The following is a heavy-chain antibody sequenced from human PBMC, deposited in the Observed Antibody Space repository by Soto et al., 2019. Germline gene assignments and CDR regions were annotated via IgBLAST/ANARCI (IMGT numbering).Heavy chain of an antibody. CDR3: AKDGHSSSWQKHYYYYGMDV. CDR2: ISYDGSNK. D-gene: IGHD6-13*01. CDR1: GFTFSSYG. Sequence: SLRLSCAASGFTFSSYGMHWVRQAPGKGLEWVAVISYDGSNKYYADSVKGRFTISRDNSKNTLYLQMNSLRAEDTAVYYCAKDGHSSSWQKHYYYYGMDVWGQGTTVTVSS. J-gene: IGHJ6*02. V-gene: IGHV3-30*18.